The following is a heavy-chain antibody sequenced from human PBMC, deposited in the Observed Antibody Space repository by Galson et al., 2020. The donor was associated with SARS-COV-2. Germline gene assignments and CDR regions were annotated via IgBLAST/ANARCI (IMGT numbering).Heavy chain of an antibody. J-gene: IGHJ6*02. D-gene: IGHD3-10*01. CDR3: ARDRTLDYYGSGTSGMDV. CDR1: GGTFSSYA. Sequence: SVKVSCKASGGTFSSYAISWVRQAPGQGLEWMGGIIPIFGTANYAQKFQGRVTITADESTSTAYMGLSSLRSEDTAVYYCARDRTLDYYGSGTSGMDVWGQGTTVTVSS. V-gene: IGHV1-69*13. CDR2: IIPIFGTA.